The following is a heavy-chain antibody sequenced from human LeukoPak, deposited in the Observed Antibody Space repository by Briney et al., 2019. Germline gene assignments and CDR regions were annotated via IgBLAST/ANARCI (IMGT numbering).Heavy chain of an antibody. D-gene: IGHD6-13*01. Sequence: AASVTVSFKASGGTFSIYAISWVRQAPGQGLEWMGRIIPILGIANYAQKFQGRVTITADKSTSTAYMELSSLRSEDTAVYYCARDRLIAAATHPLIDYWGQGTLVTVSS. CDR2: IIPILGIA. CDR3: ARDRLIAAATHPLIDY. V-gene: IGHV1-69*04. J-gene: IGHJ4*02. CDR1: GGTFSIYA.